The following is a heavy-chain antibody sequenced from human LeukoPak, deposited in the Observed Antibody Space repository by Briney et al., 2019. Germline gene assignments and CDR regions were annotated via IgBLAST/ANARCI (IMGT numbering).Heavy chain of an antibody. CDR2: IYTSGST. V-gene: IGHV4-4*07. CDR3: AREGHLWFGELGALNIRYYYYYYMDV. CDR1: GGSISSYY. Sequence: PSETLSLTCTVSGGSISSYYWSWIRQPAGKGLEWIGRIYTSGSTNYNPSLKSRVTMSVDTSKNQFSLKLSSVTAADTAVYYCAREGHLWFGELGALNIRYYYYYYMDVWGKGTTVTISS. J-gene: IGHJ6*03. D-gene: IGHD3-10*01.